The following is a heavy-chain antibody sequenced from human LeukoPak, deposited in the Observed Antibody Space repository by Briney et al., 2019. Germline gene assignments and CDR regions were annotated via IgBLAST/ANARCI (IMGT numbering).Heavy chain of an antibody. CDR3: ASYRSPLSSSGPTIDY. V-gene: IGHV3-7*01. J-gene: IGHJ4*02. CDR2: IKEDGSIQ. CDR1: GITFSSYW. Sequence: GGSLRLSCVASGITFSSYWMTWVCQAPGKGLEWLANIKEDGSIQYYLDSVRGRFTISRDNAKTSVYLQLNSLRADDTAVYYCASYRSPLSSSGPTIDYWGQGTLVTVSS. D-gene: IGHD6-6*01.